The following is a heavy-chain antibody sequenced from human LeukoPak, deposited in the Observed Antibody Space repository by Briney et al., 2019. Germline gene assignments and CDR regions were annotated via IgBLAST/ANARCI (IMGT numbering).Heavy chain of an antibody. CDR3: AREYGSGSPDAFDI. D-gene: IGHD3-10*01. Sequence: GFLRLSCAASGFTVSSNYMSWVRQAPGKGLEWVSVIYSGGSTYYADSVKGRFTISRDNSKNTLYLQMNSLRAEDTAVYYCAREYGSGSPDAFDIWGQGTMVTVSS. J-gene: IGHJ3*02. V-gene: IGHV3-66*02. CDR1: GFTVSSNY. CDR2: IYSGGST.